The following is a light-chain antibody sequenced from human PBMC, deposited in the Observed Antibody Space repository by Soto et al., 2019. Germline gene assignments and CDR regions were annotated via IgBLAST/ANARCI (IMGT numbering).Light chain of an antibody. CDR2: SNN. J-gene: IGLJ3*02. CDR1: SSKIGSNT. CDR3: AAWDDSLNGWV. Sequence: QSVLTQPPSASGTPGQRGTISCSGSSSKIGSNTVNWYQQLPGTAPKLLIYSNNQRPSGVPDRFSGSKSGTSASLAISGLQSEDESDYYCAAWDDSLNGWVFGGGTKLTVL. V-gene: IGLV1-44*01.